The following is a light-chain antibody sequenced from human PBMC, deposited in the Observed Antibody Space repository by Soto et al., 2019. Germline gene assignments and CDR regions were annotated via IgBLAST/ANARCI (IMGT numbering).Light chain of an antibody. CDR2: DAS. J-gene: IGKJ3*01. CDR1: QTVRNNY. Sequence: EFVLTQSPGTLSLSPGERATLSCRAIQTVRNNYLAWYQQKPGQAPKLLIHDASSRATGIPDRFSGGGSGTDFTLTISRLEPEDFAVYYCQQYGSSPLFTFGPGTKVDIK. CDR3: QQYGSSPLFT. V-gene: IGKV3-20*01.